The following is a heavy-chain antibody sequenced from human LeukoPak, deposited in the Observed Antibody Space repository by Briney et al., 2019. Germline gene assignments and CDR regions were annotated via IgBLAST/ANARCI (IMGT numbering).Heavy chain of an antibody. CDR3: AMVDQLRSLDY. D-gene: IGHD5-24*01. CDR1: GGSISSYY. Sequence: PSETLSLTCTVSGGSISSYYWSWIRQPPGKGLEWIGYIYYSGSNKYNPSPKSRVTISVDTSKNQFSLKQSSVTAADTAVYYCAMVDQLRSLDYWGQGTLVTVSS. V-gene: IGHV4-59*01. J-gene: IGHJ4*02. CDR2: IYYSGSN.